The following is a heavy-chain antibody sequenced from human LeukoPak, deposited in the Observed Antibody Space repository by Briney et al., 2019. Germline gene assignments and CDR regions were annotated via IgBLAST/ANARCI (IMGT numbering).Heavy chain of an antibody. CDR2: IRYDGSNK. Sequence: GGSLRLSCAASGFTFSSYGMHWVRQAPGKGLEWVAFIRYDGSNKYYADSVKGRFTISRDNSKNTLYLQMNSLRAEDTAVYYCVTPSDHRGDAFDIWSQGTMVTVSS. D-gene: IGHD1-14*01. CDR1: GFTFSSYG. J-gene: IGHJ3*02. V-gene: IGHV3-30*02. CDR3: VTPSDHRGDAFDI.